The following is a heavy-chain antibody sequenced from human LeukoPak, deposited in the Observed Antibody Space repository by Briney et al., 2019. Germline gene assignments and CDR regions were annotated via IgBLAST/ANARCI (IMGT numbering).Heavy chain of an antibody. V-gene: IGHV3-21*04. CDR1: GSPISGYT. CDR2: ITGGSTYI. D-gene: IGHD4-23*01. CDR3: AAGACVGNCFGIYFDP. Sequence: GGCLRLACAGAGSPISGYTLNWVRQAPGKGREWVSSITGGSTYITYIGSVQGRFTVSRDNARNSLYLQLNSLKVEDTAIYYCAAGACVGNCFGIYFDPWGQGTLVIVSS. J-gene: IGHJ5*02.